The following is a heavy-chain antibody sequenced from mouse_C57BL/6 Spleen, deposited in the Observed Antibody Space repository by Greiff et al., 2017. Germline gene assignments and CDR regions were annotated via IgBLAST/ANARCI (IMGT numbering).Heavy chain of an antibody. D-gene: IGHD1-1*01. J-gene: IGHJ4*01. V-gene: IGHV14-3*01. CDR1: GFNIKNTY. CDR3: SRLGTSVVASDY. CDR2: IDPANGNT. Sequence: DVQLQESVAELVRPGASVKLSCTASGFNIKNTYMHWVKQRPEQGLEWIGRIDPANGNTKYAPKFQGKATITADTSSNTAYLQLSSLTSTATDIYICSRLGTSVVASDYWGQGTSLTVSS.